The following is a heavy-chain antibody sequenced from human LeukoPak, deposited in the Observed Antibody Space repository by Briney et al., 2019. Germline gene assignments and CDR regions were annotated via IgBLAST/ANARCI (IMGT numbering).Heavy chain of an antibody. CDR3: ARDLFQFVGAYCSSTSCRGVSDY. J-gene: IGHJ4*02. Sequence: ASVKVSCKASGYTFTSYAMNWVRQAPGQGLEWMGWINTNTGNPTYAQGFTGRFVFSLDTSVSTAYLQISSLKAEDTAVYYCARDLFQFVGAYCSSTSCRGVSDYWGQGTLVTVSS. V-gene: IGHV7-4-1*02. CDR1: GYTFTSYA. D-gene: IGHD2-2*01. CDR2: INTNTGNP.